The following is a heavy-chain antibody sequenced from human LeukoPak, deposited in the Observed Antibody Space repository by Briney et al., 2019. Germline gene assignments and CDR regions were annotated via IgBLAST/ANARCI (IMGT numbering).Heavy chain of an antibody. V-gene: IGHV1-69*13. CDR2: IIPIFGTA. Sequence: ASVKVSCKASGGTFSSYAISWVRQAPGQGLEWMGGIIPIFGTANYAQKFQGRVTITADESTSTAYMELSSLRSEDTAVYYCARDYYDSSGYYLFDYWGQGTLVTVSP. J-gene: IGHJ4*02. CDR1: GGTFSSYA. CDR3: ARDYYDSSGYYLFDY. D-gene: IGHD3-22*01.